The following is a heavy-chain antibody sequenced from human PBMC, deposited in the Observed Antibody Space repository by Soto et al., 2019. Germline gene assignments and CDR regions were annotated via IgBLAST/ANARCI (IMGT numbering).Heavy chain of an antibody. D-gene: IGHD6-13*01. CDR3: ARIAASGRGWDV. CDR1: GFTFSSYW. V-gene: IGHV3-7*01. J-gene: IGHJ6*02. Sequence: EVQLVESGGGLVQPGGSLRLSCVDSGFTFSSYWMSWVRQAPVKGLEWVGNIKQDGSEENYADSVKGRFTISRDNAKNPMYLQMKSLRVEDTAVYYCARIAASGRGWDVWGQGTTVVVSS. CDR2: IKQDGSEE.